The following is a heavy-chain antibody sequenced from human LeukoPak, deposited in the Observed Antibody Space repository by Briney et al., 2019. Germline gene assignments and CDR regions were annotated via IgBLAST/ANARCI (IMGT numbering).Heavy chain of an antibody. D-gene: IGHD5-18*01. CDR2: ISTSGRT. CDR3: ARGLHGYTYGYVPWELYYYMDV. V-gene: IGHV4-61*09. J-gene: IGHJ6*03. Sequence: SETLSLTCTVSGYSISSGYYWSWIRQPAGRGLEWIGHISTSGRTSYSPSLKSRVTISVDTSKNQFSLKMSSVSAADTAVYYCARGLHGYTYGYVPWELYYYMDVWGKGTTVTISS. CDR1: GYSISSGYY.